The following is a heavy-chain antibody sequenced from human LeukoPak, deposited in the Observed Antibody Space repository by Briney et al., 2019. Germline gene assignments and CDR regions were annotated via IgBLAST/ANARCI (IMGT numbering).Heavy chain of an antibody. CDR1: GGSISSYY. D-gene: IGHD2-2*01. Sequence: SETLSLTCTVSGGSISSYYWSWIRQPPGKGLEWIAYISYSGSTNYNPSLRSRVTISLDTSKNHFSLKLSSVTAADTAVYYCARHTRNRGAVVPAATFDPWGQGTLVTVSS. J-gene: IGHJ5*02. V-gene: IGHV4-59*08. CDR3: ARHTRNRGAVVPAATFDP. CDR2: ISYSGST.